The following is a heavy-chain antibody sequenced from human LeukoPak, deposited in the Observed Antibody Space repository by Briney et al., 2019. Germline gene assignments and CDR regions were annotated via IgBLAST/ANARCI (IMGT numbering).Heavy chain of an antibody. CDR3: ASLLNGGVSHWFDP. CDR2: IYYSGST. D-gene: IGHD7-27*01. V-gene: IGHV4-39*01. Sequence: SETLSLTCTVSGGSITSSTSYWGWIRQPPGKGLEWIGTIYYSGSTYYNPSLKSRATMSVDTSKNQFSLKLSSVTAADTAVYYCASLLNGGVSHWFDPWGQGTLVTSPQ. J-gene: IGHJ5*02. CDR1: GGSITSSTSY.